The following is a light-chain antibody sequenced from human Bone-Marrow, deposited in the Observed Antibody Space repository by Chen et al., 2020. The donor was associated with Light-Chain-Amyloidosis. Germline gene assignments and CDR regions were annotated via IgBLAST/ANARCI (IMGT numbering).Light chain of an antibody. CDR1: NIGSTS. CDR2: DDS. V-gene: IGLV3-21*02. Sequence: SYVLTQPSSVSVAPGQTATIACGGNNIGSTSVHWYQQTPGQAPLLVVYDDSDRPSGIPEQLSGSNAGNTATLTVSRDEAGDEADYYCQVWDRSSDRPVFGGGTKLTVL. J-gene: IGLJ3*02. CDR3: QVWDRSSDRPV.